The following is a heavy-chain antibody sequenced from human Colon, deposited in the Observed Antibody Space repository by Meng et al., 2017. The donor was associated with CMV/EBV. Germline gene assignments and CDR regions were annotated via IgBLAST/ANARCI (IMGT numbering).Heavy chain of an antibody. CDR3: ARETVQYSYYYYGMDV. J-gene: IGHJ6*02. CDR2: ISSSSSYI. CDR1: GFTFSSYS. Sequence: GESLKISCAASGFTFSSYSMNWVRQAPGKGLEWVSSISSSSSYIYYADSVKGRFTISRDNAKNSLYLQMNSLRAEDTAVDYCARETVQYSYYYYGMDVWGQGTTVTVSS. V-gene: IGHV3-21*01. D-gene: IGHD4-11*01.